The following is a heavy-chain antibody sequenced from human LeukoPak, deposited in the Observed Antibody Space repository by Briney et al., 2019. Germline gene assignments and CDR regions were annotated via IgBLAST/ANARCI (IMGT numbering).Heavy chain of an antibody. J-gene: IGHJ4*02. CDR1: GFTVSSNY. Sequence: GGSLRLSCAASGFTVSSNYMSWVRQAPGKGLEWVSVIYSGGSTYYTDSVKGRFTVSRDNSKNTVYLQMNSLRAEDSALYYCAKDRGYWGQGTLVTVSS. V-gene: IGHV3-53*01. CDR3: AKDRGY. CDR2: IYSGGST.